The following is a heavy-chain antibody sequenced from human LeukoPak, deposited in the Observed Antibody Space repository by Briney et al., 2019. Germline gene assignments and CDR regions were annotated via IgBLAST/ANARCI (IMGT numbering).Heavy chain of an antibody. Sequence: SETLSLTCTVSGGSVSSGSYYWSWIRQPPGKGLEWIGYIYYSGSTNYNPSLKSRVTISVDTSKNQFSLKLSSVTAADTAMYYCARSEVSTTLLDYWGQGTLVTVSS. V-gene: IGHV4-61*01. CDR1: GGSVSSGSYY. CDR3: ARSEVSTTLLDY. D-gene: IGHD5/OR15-5a*01. J-gene: IGHJ4*02. CDR2: IYYSGST.